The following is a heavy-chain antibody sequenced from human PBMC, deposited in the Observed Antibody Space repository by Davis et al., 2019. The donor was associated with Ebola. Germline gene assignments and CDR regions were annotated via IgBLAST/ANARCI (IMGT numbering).Heavy chain of an antibody. CDR1: GGSFSGYY. V-gene: IGHV4-34*01. J-gene: IGHJ6*02. Sequence: PSETLSLTCAVYGGSFSGYYWSWIRQPPGKGLEWIGEINHSGSTNYNPSLKSRVTISVDTSKNQFSLKLSSVTAADTAVYYCARGSVGVGVCVGSSSCSRGNYYYYYGMDVWGQGTTVTVSS. D-gene: IGHD6-13*01. CDR3: ARGSVGVGVCVGSSSCSRGNYYYYYGMDV. CDR2: INHSGST.